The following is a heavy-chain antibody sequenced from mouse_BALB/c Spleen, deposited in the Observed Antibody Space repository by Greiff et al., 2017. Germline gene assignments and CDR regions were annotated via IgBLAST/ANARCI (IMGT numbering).Heavy chain of an antibody. CDR2: IWAGGST. V-gene: IGHV2-9*02. J-gene: IGHJ4*01. CDR3: ARDRGGNYLNYYAMDY. Sequence: VQLVESGPGLVAPSQSLSITCTVSGFSLTSYGVHWVRQPPGKGLEWLGVIWAGGSTNYNSALMSRLSISKDNSKSQVFLKMNSLQTDDTAMYYCARDRGGNYLNYYAMDYWGQGTSVTVSS. CDR1: GFSLTSYG. D-gene: IGHD2-1*01.